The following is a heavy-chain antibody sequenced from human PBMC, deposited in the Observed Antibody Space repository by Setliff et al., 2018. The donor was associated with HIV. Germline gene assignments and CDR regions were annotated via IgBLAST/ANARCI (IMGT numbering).Heavy chain of an antibody. Sequence: GGSLRLSCVGSGFSFSNYDLNWVRQAPGKGLEWISYSSDTGSTIYYADSVKGRFTISRDNAKNSLYLQMNTLRAEDTAVYYCAREGITGTTLHPYWGQGTLVTV. CDR3: AREGITGTTLHPY. D-gene: IGHD1-7*01. V-gene: IGHV3-48*03. CDR2: SSDTGSTI. CDR1: GFSFSNYD. J-gene: IGHJ4*02.